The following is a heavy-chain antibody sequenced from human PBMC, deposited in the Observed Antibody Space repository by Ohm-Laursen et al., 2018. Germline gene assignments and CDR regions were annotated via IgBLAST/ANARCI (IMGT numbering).Heavy chain of an antibody. Sequence: GSLRLSCSASGFTFSSYAMSWVRQAPGKGLEWVSAISGSGGSTYYADSVKGRFTISRDNSKNTLYLQMNSLRAEDTAVYYCATHRYSSSWFEYFDYWGQGTLVTVSS. CDR3: ATHRYSSSWFEYFDY. CDR1: GFTFSSYA. J-gene: IGHJ4*02. V-gene: IGHV3-23*01. D-gene: IGHD6-13*01. CDR2: ISGSGGST.